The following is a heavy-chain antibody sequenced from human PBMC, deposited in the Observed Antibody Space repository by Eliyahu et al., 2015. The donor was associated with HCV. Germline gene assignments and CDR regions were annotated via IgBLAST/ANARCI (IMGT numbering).Heavy chain of an antibody. J-gene: IGHJ5*02. D-gene: IGHD6-19*01. CDR2: IHYSGST. CDR1: GGSIXTXS. CDR3: ASGGGGIAVAGTGGWFDP. V-gene: IGHV4-59*01. Sequence: QVQLQESGPGLVKPSETLSLTCTVSGGSIXTXSWSWIRQPPGKGLAWVGVIHYSGSTXYNPSLKSRVTISVDTSKNQFSLKLTSVTAADTAVYYCASGGGGIAVAGTGGWFDPWGQGTLVTVSS.